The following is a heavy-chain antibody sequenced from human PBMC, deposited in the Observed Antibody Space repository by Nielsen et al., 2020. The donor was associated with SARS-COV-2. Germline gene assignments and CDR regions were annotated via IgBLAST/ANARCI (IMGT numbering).Heavy chain of an antibody. J-gene: IGHJ5*02. CDR3: AKVAAAGLYNWFDP. V-gene: IGHV3-53*01. Sequence: GGSLRLSCAASGFTVSSNYMSWVRQAPGKGLEWVSVIYSGGSTYYADSVKGRFTISRDNSKNTLYLQMNSLRAEDTAVYYCAKVAAAGLYNWFDPWGQGTLVTVSS. D-gene: IGHD6-13*01. CDR1: GFTVSSNY. CDR2: IYSGGST.